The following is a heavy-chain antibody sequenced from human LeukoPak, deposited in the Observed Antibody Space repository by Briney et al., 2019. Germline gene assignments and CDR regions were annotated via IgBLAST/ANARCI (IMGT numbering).Heavy chain of an antibody. Sequence: SETLSLTCAVYGGSFSGDYWSWIRQPPGKGLEWIGEINHGGSTNYNPSLKSRVTISVDTSKNQFSLKLSSVTAADTAVYYCARYLYGSGSYPNYYYYYYMDVWGKGTTVTISS. CDR2: INHGGST. CDR1: GGSFSGDY. D-gene: IGHD3-10*01. J-gene: IGHJ6*03. CDR3: ARYLYGSGSYPNYYYYYYMDV. V-gene: IGHV4-34*01.